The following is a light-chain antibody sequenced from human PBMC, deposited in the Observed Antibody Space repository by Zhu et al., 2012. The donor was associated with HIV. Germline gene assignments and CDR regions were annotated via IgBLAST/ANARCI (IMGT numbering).Light chain of an antibody. Sequence: EIVLTQSPGTLSLSPGERATLSCRASQSVDTSYLAWYQQKPGQAPRLLIYDASNRATGIPDRFSGSGSGTDFILTISRLEPEDFAVYYCQQYGSSPRTFGQGTKVEIK. CDR2: DAS. CDR1: QSVDTSY. J-gene: IGKJ1*01. V-gene: IGKV3-20*01. CDR3: QQYGSSPRT.